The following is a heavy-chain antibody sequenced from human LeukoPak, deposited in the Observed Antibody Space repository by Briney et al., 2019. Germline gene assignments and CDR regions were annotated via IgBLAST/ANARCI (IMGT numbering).Heavy chain of an antibody. Sequence: ASQTLSLTCTVSGGSISSGSYYWSWIRQPAGKGLEWIGRIYTSGSTNYNPSLKSRVTISVDTSKNQFSLKLSYVTAADTAVYYCARDQGSRWFDPWGQGTLVTVSS. J-gene: IGHJ5*02. CDR1: GGSISSGSYY. CDR3: ARDQGSRWFDP. CDR2: IYTSGST. V-gene: IGHV4-61*02.